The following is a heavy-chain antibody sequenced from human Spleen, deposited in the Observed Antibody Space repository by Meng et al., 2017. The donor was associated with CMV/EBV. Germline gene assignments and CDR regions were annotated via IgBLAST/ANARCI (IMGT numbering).Heavy chain of an antibody. J-gene: IGHJ4*01. CDR2: IYSGSTGT. CDR3: ARWAGPGGFDY. V-gene: IGHV3-23*03. D-gene: IGHD2-8*02. Sequence: LCGAAYVFTFKRHSMSWVRQAPGKGLEWVSLIYSGSTGTFYIDSVKGRFTVSRDDSENTLYLQLDSLRADDTAVYYCARWAGPGGFDYWGQGILVTVSS. CDR1: VFTFKRHS.